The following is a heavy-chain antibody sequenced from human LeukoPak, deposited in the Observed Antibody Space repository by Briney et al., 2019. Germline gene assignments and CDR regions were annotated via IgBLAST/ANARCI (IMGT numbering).Heavy chain of an antibody. V-gene: IGHV3-21*04. CDR2: ISSSGSYI. J-gene: IGHJ6*03. CDR1: GFSFSSYS. Sequence: GGSLRLSYAASGFSFSSYSMNWVRQAPGKGLEWVSSISSSGSYIYYADSVKGRFTISRDNSKNTLSLQMNSLRAEDTAVYYCAKDSDYYYYMDVWGKGTTVTVSS. CDR3: AKDSDYYYYMDV.